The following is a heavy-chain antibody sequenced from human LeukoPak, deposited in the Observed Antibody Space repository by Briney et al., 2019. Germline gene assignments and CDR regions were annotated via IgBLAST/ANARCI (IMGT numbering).Heavy chain of an antibody. D-gene: IGHD3-3*01. Sequence: PGGSLRLSCAASGFIFSTYWMTWVRQAPGKGLEWVANINQDGSEKHYVDSVKGRFTISRDNAKNSSYLQMNSLRAEDTAVYYCARVDDDLDAFDLWGQGTLVTVSS. CDR3: ARVDDDLDAFDL. CDR2: INQDGSEK. J-gene: IGHJ3*01. CDR1: GFIFSTYW. V-gene: IGHV3-7*01.